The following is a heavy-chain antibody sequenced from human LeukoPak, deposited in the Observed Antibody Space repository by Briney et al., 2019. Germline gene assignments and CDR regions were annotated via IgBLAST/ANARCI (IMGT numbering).Heavy chain of an antibody. Sequence: PGGPLIPCCAASGFIFSSHWMSWVRQAPGKGLEWVANRKHDGTEQYFVDSVKGRFTISRDNAKNSLFLQMNSLRAEDTAVYYCARSYSRVGFDFWGQGTLVTVSS. CDR3: ARSYSRVGFDF. CDR2: RKHDGTEQ. CDR1: GFIFSSHW. J-gene: IGHJ4*02. V-gene: IGHV3-7*04. D-gene: IGHD6-13*01.